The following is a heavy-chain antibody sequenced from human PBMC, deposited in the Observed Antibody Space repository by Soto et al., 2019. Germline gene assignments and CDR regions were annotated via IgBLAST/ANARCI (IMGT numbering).Heavy chain of an antibody. CDR2: IHHSGST. CDR1: GGSISSGGHY. Sequence: QVQLQESGPVLVKASQTLSLTCNVSGGSISSGGHYWTWIRQHPGKGLEWIGNIHHSGSTFYNPSLKSRVSISVDTSKNQFSLKLSSVTAADTAVYFCVRGVLSWGQGTLVTVSS. V-gene: IGHV4-31*03. D-gene: IGHD3-10*01. CDR3: VRGVLS. J-gene: IGHJ1*01.